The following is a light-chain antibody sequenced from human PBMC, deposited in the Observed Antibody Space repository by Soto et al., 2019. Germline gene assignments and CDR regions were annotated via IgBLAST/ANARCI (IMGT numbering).Light chain of an antibody. CDR2: AAS. V-gene: IGKV1-39*01. CDR1: QYINIF. J-gene: IGKJ3*01. CDR3: QQSYSTPR. Sequence: GDSVTITFRTSQYINIFLNWYQQKPGRAPMVVISAASNLESGVPSRFSGRGSGTEFTLTISSLQPEDFATYYCQQSYSTPRFGPGTKVDIK.